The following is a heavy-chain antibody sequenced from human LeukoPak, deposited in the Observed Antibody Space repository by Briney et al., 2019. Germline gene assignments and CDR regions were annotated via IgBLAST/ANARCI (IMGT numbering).Heavy chain of an antibody. CDR1: GGSISSYY. CDR3: ATTSSGWYERFDY. D-gene: IGHD6-19*01. Sequence: SETLSLTRTVSGGSISSYYWSWIRQPPGKGLEWIGYIYYSGSTNYNPSLKSRVTISVDTSKNQFSLKLSSVTAADTAVYYCATTSSGWYERFDYWGQGTLVTVSS. V-gene: IGHV4-59*01. J-gene: IGHJ4*02. CDR2: IYYSGST.